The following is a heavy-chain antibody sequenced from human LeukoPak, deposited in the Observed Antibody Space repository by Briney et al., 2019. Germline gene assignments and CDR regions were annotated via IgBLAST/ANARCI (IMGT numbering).Heavy chain of an antibody. J-gene: IGHJ6*02. D-gene: IGHD3-10*01. Sequence: GGSLRLSCAASGFTFSSYAMSWVRQPPGKGLEWVSAISGSGGSTYYADSVKGRFTISRDNSKNTLYLQMNSLRAEDTAVYYCAKAKYGSGSSSYYYYGMDVWGQGTTVTVSS. CDR1: GFTFSSYA. V-gene: IGHV3-23*01. CDR2: ISGSGGST. CDR3: AKAKYGSGSSSYYYYGMDV.